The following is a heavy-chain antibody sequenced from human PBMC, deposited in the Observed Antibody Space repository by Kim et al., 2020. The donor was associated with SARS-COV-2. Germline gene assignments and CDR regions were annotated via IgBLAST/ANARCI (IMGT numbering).Heavy chain of an antibody. CDR2: ISYDGSNK. CDR3: ARDANYYGSGRDDYYYG. J-gene: IGHJ6*01. CDR1: GFTFSSYA. V-gene: IGHV3-30*04. D-gene: IGHD3-10*01. Sequence: GGSLRLSCAASGFTFSSYAMHWVRQAPGKGLEWVAVISYDGSNKYYADSVKGRFTISRDNSKNTLYLQMNSLRAEDTAVYYCARDANYYGSGRDDYYYG.